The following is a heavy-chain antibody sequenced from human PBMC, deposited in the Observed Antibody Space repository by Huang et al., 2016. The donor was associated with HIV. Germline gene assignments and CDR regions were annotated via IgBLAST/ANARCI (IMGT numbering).Heavy chain of an antibody. D-gene: IGHD3-10*01. J-gene: IGHJ4*02. Sequence: QVQLVQSGSELKKHGASVKVSCKASGYSFTHDGLNWVRQAPGKVLEWMGWIRTHSGNPNYAQGFTGRFVFSLKISVTTAYLEINGLKAEDTAVYYCARDSPYGSGRYCPLDFWGQGTLVTVSS. CDR3: ARDSPYGSGRYCPLDF. CDR2: IRTHSGNP. CDR1: GYSFTHDG. V-gene: IGHV7-4-1*02.